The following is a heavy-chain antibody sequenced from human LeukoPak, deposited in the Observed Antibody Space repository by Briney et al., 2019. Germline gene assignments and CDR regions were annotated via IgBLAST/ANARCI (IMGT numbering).Heavy chain of an antibody. Sequence: GASVKVSCKASGYTFTSYGISWVRQAPGQGLEWMGWISAYNGNTNYAQKLQGRVTMTTDTSTSTAYMELRSLRSEDTAVYYCATDIAAVAGTQTFDYWGQGTLVTVSS. CDR1: GYTFTSYG. CDR2: ISAYNGNT. J-gene: IGHJ4*02. D-gene: IGHD6-19*01. CDR3: ATDIAAVAGTQTFDY. V-gene: IGHV1-18*01.